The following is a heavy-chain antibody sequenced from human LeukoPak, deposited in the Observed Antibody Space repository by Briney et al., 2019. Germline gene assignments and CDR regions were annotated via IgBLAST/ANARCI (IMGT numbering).Heavy chain of an antibody. CDR1: GFSLSTSGMR. CDR3: ALDYGGNGSFDY. Sequence: CGPTLLNPTQTLTFTCTFSGFSLSTSGMRVSWIRQPPGKALERLARVDWDDDKFYSTSLKTRLTISKDTSKNQVVLTMPNMDPVGTATYYCALDYGGNGSFDYWGQGTLVTVCS. V-gene: IGHV2-70*04. CDR2: VDWDDDK. D-gene: IGHD4/OR15-4a*01. J-gene: IGHJ4*02.